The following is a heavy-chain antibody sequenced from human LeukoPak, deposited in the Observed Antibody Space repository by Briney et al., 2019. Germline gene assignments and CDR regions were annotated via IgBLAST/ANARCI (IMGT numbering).Heavy chain of an antibody. CDR1: GITVSSDY. J-gene: IGHJ4*02. Sequence: GVSLRLSCAASGITVSSDYMSWVRQDPGKGLEWVSVIYSGGSTYYADSVKGRFTISRDNSKNTLYLQMNSLRAEDTAVYYCARAPSGDHDYWGQGALVTVSS. CDR2: IYSGGST. D-gene: IGHD2-21*01. CDR3: ARAPSGDHDY. V-gene: IGHV3-66*01.